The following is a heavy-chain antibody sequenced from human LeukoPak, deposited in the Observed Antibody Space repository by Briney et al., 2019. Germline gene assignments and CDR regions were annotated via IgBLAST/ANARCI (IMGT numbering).Heavy chain of an antibody. Sequence: SETLSLTCTVSGGSISSYYWSWIRQPAGKGLEWIGSMYHSGSTYYNPSLKSRVTISVDTSKNQFSLRLSSVTAADTAVYYCARHRGNYFDYWGQGTLVTVSS. CDR3: ARHRGNYFDY. CDR1: GGSISSYY. CDR2: MYHSGST. V-gene: IGHV4-59*08. D-gene: IGHD3-10*01. J-gene: IGHJ4*02.